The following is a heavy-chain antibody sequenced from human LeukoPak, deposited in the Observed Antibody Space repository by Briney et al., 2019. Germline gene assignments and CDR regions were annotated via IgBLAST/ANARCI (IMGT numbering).Heavy chain of an antibody. V-gene: IGHV1-18*01. D-gene: IGHD3-16*02. J-gene: IGHJ5*02. CDR1: GYTFTSYG. CDR3: ARTYVWGSYRSVNWFDP. Sequence: ASVKVSCKASGYTFTSYGISWVRQAPGQGLEWMGWISAYNGNTNYAQKLQGRVTMTTDTSTSTAYMELRSLRSDDTAVYYCARTYVWGSYRSVNWFDPWGQGTLVTVSS. CDR2: ISAYNGNT.